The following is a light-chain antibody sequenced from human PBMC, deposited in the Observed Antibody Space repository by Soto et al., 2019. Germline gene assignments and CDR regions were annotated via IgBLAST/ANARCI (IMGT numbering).Light chain of an antibody. CDR3: QQYDYSRT. J-gene: IGKJ1*01. CDR2: SAS. CDR1: QGISSY. V-gene: IGKV1-27*01. Sequence: DIQLTQSPSSLSASVGDRVTITCRVRQGISSYLNWYRQKPGKVPKLLIYSASNLQSGVPSRFSGSGSGTEFTLTISSLHSDDFATYYCQQYDYSRTFGQGTKVDIK.